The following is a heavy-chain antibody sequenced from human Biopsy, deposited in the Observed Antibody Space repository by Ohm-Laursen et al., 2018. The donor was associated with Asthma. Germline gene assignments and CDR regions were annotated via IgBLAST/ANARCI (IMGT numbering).Heavy chain of an antibody. D-gene: IGHD3-3*01. CDR3: ASQSSGPDFWSGYYYFDY. V-gene: IGHV3-30*03. Sequence: SLRLSCAAAGFTFSSYGMHWVRQAPGKGLEWVAVISYDGSNKYYADSVKGRFTISRDNSKNTLYLQMNGLRAEDTAVYYCASQSSGPDFWSGYYYFDYWGQGTLVTVSS. CDR1: GFTFSSYG. J-gene: IGHJ4*02. CDR2: ISYDGSNK.